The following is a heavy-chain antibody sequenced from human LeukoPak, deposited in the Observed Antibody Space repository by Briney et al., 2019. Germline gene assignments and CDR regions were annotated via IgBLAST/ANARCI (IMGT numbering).Heavy chain of an antibody. D-gene: IGHD6-13*01. CDR3: ASAEGGSGWYRGYFDY. Sequence: PSETLSLTCAVSGASITSTSYYWGWIRQPPGKGLEWVGSLYYSGTTYYNPSLKSRVTISVDTSKNQFSLRLSSVTAADTAVYYCASAEGGSGWYRGYFDYWGQGTLVTVSS. V-gene: IGHV4-39*01. CDR2: LYYSGTT. CDR1: GASITSTSYY. J-gene: IGHJ4*02.